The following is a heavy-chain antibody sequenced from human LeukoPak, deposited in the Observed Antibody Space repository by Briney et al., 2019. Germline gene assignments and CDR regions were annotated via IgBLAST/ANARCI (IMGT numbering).Heavy chain of an antibody. CDR3: AKGRSSSWYRVGYDY. J-gene: IGHJ4*02. CDR1: GFTFSSYA. V-gene: IGHV3-23*01. CDR2: ISGSGGST. Sequence: GGSLRLSCAASGFTFSSYAMSWVRQAPGKGLEWVSAISGSGGSTYYADSVKGRFTISRDNSKNTLYLQMNSLRAEDAAVYYCAKGRSSSWYRVGYDYWGQGTLVTVSS. D-gene: IGHD6-13*01.